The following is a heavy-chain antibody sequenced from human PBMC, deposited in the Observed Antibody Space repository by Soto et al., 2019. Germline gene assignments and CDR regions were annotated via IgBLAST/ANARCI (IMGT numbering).Heavy chain of an antibody. J-gene: IGHJ4*02. D-gene: IGHD6-13*01. CDR2: IWYDGSNK. CDR3: ARGAAAGGGYYFDY. V-gene: IGHV3-33*08. CDR1: GFTFSSYG. Sequence: PGGSLRLSCAASGFTFSSYGMHWVRQAPGKGLEWVAFIWYDGSNKYYADSVKGRFTISRDNSKNTLYLQMNSLRAEDTAVYYCARGAAAGGGYYFDYWGQGTLGTVSS.